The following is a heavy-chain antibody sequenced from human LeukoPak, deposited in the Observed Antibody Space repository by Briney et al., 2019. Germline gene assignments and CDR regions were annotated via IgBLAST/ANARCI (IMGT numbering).Heavy chain of an antibody. CDR1: GFTFSSYG. CDR2: ISYDGSNK. J-gene: IGHJ6*02. CDR3: AKDSYGMDV. V-gene: IGHV3-30*18. Sequence: GGSLRLSCAASGFTFSSYGMHWVRQAPGKGLEWVAVISYDGSNKYYADSVKGRFTISRDNSKNTLYLQMNSLRAEVTAVYYCAKDSYGMDVWGQGTTVTVSS.